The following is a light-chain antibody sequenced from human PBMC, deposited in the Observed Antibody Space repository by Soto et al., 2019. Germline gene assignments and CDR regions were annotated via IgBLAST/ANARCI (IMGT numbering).Light chain of an antibody. CDR2: EVN. CDR3: GSYNSTDTPFV. V-gene: IGLV2-14*01. J-gene: IGLJ1*01. CDR1: STDVGGYNY. Sequence: QSVLAQPSSVSGSPGQSITISCTGTSTDVGGYNYVSWYQHHPGKGPKLIIYEVNNRPSGVSDRFSGSKSGNKASLTISNLEAEDESDYYCGSYNSTDTPFVFGTGTKVTVL.